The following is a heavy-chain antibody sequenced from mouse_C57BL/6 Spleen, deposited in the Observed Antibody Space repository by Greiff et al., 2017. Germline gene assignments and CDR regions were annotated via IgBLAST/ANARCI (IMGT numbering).Heavy chain of an antibody. D-gene: IGHD1-1*01. J-gene: IGHJ3*01. CDR3: ATTGVADQAWFAY. V-gene: IGHV1-52*01. CDR1: GYTFTSYW. CDR2: IDPSDSET. Sequence: QVQLQQPGAELVRPGSSVTLSCKASGYTFTSYWMHWVKQRPIQGLEWIGNIDPSDSETHYNQKFKDKATLTVDKSSSTAYMQLSSRTSEDSAVYYCATTGVADQAWFAYWGQGTLVTVSA.